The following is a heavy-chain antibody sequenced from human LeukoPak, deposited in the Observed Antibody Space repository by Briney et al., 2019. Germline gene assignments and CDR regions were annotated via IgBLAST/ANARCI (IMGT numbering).Heavy chain of an antibody. CDR3: ARDEDTSALSEY. V-gene: IGHV3-23*01. CDR1: GFSFSSNT. CDR2: IINKCGRT. J-gene: IGHJ4*02. Sequence: GGSLRLSCAGSGFSFSSNTMSWVRQAPGRGPEGVSAIINKCGRTDYAHSVKGSFTIYRDNSKRKLYLPMDSLRAEHTAVYYCARDEDTSALSEYWGQGTLVTVSS. D-gene: IGHD2/OR15-2a*01.